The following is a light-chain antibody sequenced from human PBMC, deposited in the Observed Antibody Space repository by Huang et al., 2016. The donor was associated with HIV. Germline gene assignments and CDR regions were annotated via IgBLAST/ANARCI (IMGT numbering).Light chain of an antibody. Sequence: DIVMTQSPDSLAVSLGERATISCKSSRSVFYSSNSKNYLAWSQQKTGQPPRVIIYWAFTRESGVPDRFSGSGSGTDFTLTISSLQAEDVAVYYCQQFYDTPSFGGGTKVEIK. CDR1: RSVFYSSNSKNY. J-gene: IGKJ4*01. CDR2: WAF. CDR3: QQFYDTPS. V-gene: IGKV4-1*01.